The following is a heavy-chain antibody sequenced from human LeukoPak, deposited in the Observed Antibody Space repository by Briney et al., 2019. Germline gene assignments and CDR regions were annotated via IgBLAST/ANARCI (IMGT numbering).Heavy chain of an antibody. CDR2: ISDTSSTI. D-gene: IGHD3-3*01. Sequence: GGSLRLSCEASGFIFSTYSMSWFRQAPGKGLEWVSYISDTSSTIYYADSVKGRLTISRDNAKNSLFLQMNSLRGEDTAVYYCARGQRQSYSFWSGSYYTNYYYYLDAWGRGTTVTVSS. CDR1: GFIFSTYS. J-gene: IGHJ6*03. CDR3: ARGQRQSYSFWSGSYYTNYYYYLDA. V-gene: IGHV3-48*04.